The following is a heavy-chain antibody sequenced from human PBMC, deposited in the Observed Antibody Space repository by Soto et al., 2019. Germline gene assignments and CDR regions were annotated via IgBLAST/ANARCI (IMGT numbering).Heavy chain of an antibody. CDR1: GDSINSGRHY. Sequence: QLQLQEWGPGLVKPSETLSLTCSVSGDSINSGRHYWGWIRQPPGKGLEWIGSIFYDGSTFYKASLKSRVTVSVDTPKNELSLRLSSVTAADTAVYFSARHPSPTGNYFLFDYWGQGALVTVSS. D-gene: IGHD3-10*01. CDR3: ARHPSPTGNYFLFDY. V-gene: IGHV4-39*01. CDR2: IFYDGST. J-gene: IGHJ4*02.